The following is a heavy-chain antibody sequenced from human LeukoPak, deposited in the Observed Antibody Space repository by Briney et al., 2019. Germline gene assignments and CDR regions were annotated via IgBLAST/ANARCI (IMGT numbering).Heavy chain of an antibody. CDR2: INSDGFSI. Sequence: PGGSLRLSCAASGFTFSTYWMNWVRQAPGKGLVWVSRINSDGFSITYADSVKGRFTISRDNAKNTLYLHMNSLRGEDTAVYYCARFYGGSAFDIWGQGTMVTVSS. CDR1: GFTFSTYW. CDR3: ARFYGGSAFDI. J-gene: IGHJ3*02. D-gene: IGHD3-16*01. V-gene: IGHV3-74*01.